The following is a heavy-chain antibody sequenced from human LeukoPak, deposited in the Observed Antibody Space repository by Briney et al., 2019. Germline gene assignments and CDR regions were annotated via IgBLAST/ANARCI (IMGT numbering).Heavy chain of an antibody. CDR2: ISYDGSNK. CDR3: ARDIPRLGELSPDY. D-gene: IGHD3-16*02. Sequence: GRSLRLSCAASGFTFSSYGMHWVRQAPGKGLEWVAVISYDGSNKYYADSVKGRFTISRDNSKNTLYLQMNSLRAEDTAVYYCARDIPRLGELSPDYWGQGTLVTVSS. J-gene: IGHJ4*02. V-gene: IGHV3-30*19. CDR1: GFTFSSYG.